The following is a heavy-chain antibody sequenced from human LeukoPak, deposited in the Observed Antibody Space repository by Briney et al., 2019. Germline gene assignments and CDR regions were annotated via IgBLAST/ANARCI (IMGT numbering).Heavy chain of an antibody. Sequence: ASVKVSCKASGYTFTSYDINWVRQATGQGLEWMGWMSPNSGYIGYAQKLKGSVTMATNTSISTAYMELSSLRSEDTAVYYCATSRYCTNGVCPFDYWGQGTLVTVSS. J-gene: IGHJ4*02. D-gene: IGHD2-8*01. V-gene: IGHV1-8*01. CDR2: MSPNSGYI. CDR1: GYTFTSYD. CDR3: ATSRYCTNGVCPFDY.